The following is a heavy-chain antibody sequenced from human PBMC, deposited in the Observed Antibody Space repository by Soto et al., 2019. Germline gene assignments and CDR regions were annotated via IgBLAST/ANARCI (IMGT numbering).Heavy chain of an antibody. V-gene: IGHV4-39*01. CDR3: ARQNDYYDSSGYDY. J-gene: IGHJ4*02. CDR2: IYYSGST. CDR1: GRSISSSSYY. Sequence: SETLSLTCTLSGRSISSSSYYWGWIRQPPGKGLEWIGSIYYSGSTYYNPSLKSRVTISVDTSKNQFSLKLSSVTAADTAVYYCARQNDYYDSSGYDYWGQGTLVTDS. D-gene: IGHD3-22*01.